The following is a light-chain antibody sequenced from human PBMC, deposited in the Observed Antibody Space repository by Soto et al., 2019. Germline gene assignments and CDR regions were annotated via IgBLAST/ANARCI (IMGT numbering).Light chain of an antibody. CDR2: KAS. J-gene: IGKJ1*01. V-gene: IGKV1-5*03. CDR1: ESVKSW. Sequence: DIQMTQSPSILSSSIGDRVTITCRASESVKSWLAWYQQKAGKAPKFLIYKASTLESGVPSRFSGSGSGTEFTLTISSLQHDDFATYYCQQYNTYPWTFGQGTKVDI. CDR3: QQYNTYPWT.